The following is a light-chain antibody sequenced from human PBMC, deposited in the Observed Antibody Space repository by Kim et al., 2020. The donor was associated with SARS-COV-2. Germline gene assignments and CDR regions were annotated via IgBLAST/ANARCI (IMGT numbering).Light chain of an antibody. Sequence: SYELTQPPSVSVSPGQTASITCSGDKLGDKYACWYQQKPGQSPVLVIYQDSTRPSGIPERFSGSNSGNTATLTISGTQAMDEADYYCQAWDSSTVVFGTGTKVTVL. CDR1: KLGDKY. J-gene: IGLJ1*01. CDR3: QAWDSSTVV. CDR2: QDS. V-gene: IGLV3-1*01.